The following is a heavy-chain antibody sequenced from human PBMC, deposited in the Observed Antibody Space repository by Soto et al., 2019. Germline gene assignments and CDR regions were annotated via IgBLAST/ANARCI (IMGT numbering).Heavy chain of an antibody. CDR2: ISSSSSTI. CDR1: GFTFNSYS. J-gene: IGHJ6*02. D-gene: IGHD3-3*01. CDR3: ASPTLSTYYDFWSGYYRAPYGMDV. V-gene: IGHV3-48*02. Sequence: HGGSLRLSCAASGFTFNSYSMNWVRKAPGKGLEWVSYISSSSSTIYYADSVKGRFTISRDDAKNSLYLQMNSLRDEDTAVYYCASPTLSTYYDFWSGYYRAPYGMDVWGQGTTVTVSS.